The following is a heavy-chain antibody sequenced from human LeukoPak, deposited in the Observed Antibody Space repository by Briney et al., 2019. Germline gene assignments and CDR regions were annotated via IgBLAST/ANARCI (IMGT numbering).Heavy chain of an antibody. CDR2: IYSSGST. Sequence: SETLSLTCTVSGGSISSYYWSWIRQPAGKGLEWIGRIYSSGSTNYNPPLKSRVTMSLDTSKNQFSLKLSSVTAADTAVYYCARRPLNCSSTSCPFPFDYWGQGTLVTVSS. J-gene: IGHJ4*02. V-gene: IGHV4-4*07. CDR3: ARRPLNCSSTSCPFPFDY. CDR1: GGSISSYY. D-gene: IGHD2-2*01.